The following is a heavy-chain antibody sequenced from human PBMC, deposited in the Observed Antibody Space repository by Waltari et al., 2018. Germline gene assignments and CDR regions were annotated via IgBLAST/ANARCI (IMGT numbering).Heavy chain of an antibody. D-gene: IGHD3-22*01. CDR1: GGSISSYY. Sequence: QVQLQESGPGLVKPSETLSLTCTVSGGSISSYYWSWIRQPPGEGRGWIGYIYYRGSTNYSPSLKSRVTISVDTSKNQFSLKLSSVTAADTAVYYCARETYSYDSSGYSLWGQGTLVTVSS. J-gene: IGHJ4*02. CDR3: ARETYSYDSSGYSL. CDR2: IYYRGST. V-gene: IGHV4-59*01.